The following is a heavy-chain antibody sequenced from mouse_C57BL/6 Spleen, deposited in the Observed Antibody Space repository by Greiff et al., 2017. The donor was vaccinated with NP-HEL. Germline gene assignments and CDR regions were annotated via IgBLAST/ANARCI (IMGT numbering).Heavy chain of an antibody. CDR2: INPNNGGT. Sequence: VQLKQSGPELVKPGASVKIPCKASGYTFTDYNMDWVKQSHGKSLEWIGDINPNNGGTIYNQKFKGKATLTVDKSSSTAYMELRSLTSEDTAVYYCARTLYYGSSYGAMDYWGQGTSVTVSS. J-gene: IGHJ4*01. D-gene: IGHD1-1*01. CDR3: ARTLYYGSSYGAMDY. V-gene: IGHV1-18*01. CDR1: GYTFTDYN.